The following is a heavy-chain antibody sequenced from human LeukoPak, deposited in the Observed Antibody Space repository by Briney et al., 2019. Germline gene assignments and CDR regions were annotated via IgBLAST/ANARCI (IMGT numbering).Heavy chain of an antibody. CDR2: INPKNGGS. D-gene: IGHD3-10*01. J-gene: IGHJ5*02. Sequence: ASVKVSCKASGYTFTGYYMHWVRQAPGQGLEWVGWINPKNGGSNYAQKFQGRVTMTRDRSISTAYMELSRLRSDDTAVYYCANTYALGNYYKGGFDPWGQGTLVTVSS. CDR3: ANTYALGNYYKGGFDP. CDR1: GYTFTGYY. V-gene: IGHV1-2*02.